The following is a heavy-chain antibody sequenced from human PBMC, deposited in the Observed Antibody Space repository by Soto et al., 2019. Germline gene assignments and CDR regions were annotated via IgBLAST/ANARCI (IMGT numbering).Heavy chain of an antibody. D-gene: IGHD5-18*01. CDR3: ARGASWLAGMDV. CDR2: VYHTEST. V-gene: IGHV4-30-2*01. J-gene: IGHJ6*02. Sequence: TLSLTSAVSVDSISSSDYSWGCIRQPPGKGLEWSGYVYHTESTCYNPALESRVAMSIDRSKTQFSLTLSSVTAADTAVYYCARGASWLAGMDVSGQGTTVTVSS. CDR1: VDSISSSDYS.